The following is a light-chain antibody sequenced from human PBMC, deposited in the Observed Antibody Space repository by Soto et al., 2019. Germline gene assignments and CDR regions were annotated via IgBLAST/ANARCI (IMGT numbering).Light chain of an antibody. CDR3: NSYTSSTTSYV. V-gene: IGLV2-14*03. CDR2: DVS. Sequence: QSVLTRPASVSGSPGQSITISCTGTSSDVGAYNYVSWYQQHPGKAPKLMMYDVSNRPSGVSNRFSGSKSGNTASLTISGLQAEDEADYYCNSYTSSTTSYVFGTGTKVTVL. J-gene: IGLJ1*01. CDR1: SSDVGAYNY.